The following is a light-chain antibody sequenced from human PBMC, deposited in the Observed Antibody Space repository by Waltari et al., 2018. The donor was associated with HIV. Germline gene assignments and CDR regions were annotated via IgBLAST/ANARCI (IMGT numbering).Light chain of an antibody. CDR2: LDT. V-gene: IGLV3-1*01. Sequence: SYEMTQSPSVSVSPGLTATRTCSGTGLADTYVYGYQQRPGQCPVWVISLDTRRPSGIPGRFSGSNCGNIATLTITGTQAMDEADYYCQTWDSSMGVFGGGTKLTVL. J-gene: IGLJ3*02. CDR3: QTWDSSMGV. CDR1: GLADTY.